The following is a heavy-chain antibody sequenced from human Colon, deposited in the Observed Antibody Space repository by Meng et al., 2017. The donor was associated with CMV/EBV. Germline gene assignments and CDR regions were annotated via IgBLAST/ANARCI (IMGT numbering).Heavy chain of an antibody. CDR3: ARGRIYCPNSRGYFFDH. Sequence: GGSLRLSCAGSGLTLSSMYMHWVRQAPGKGLEWVSVFYSGNTTDYADSLKGRFTVSRDNSKNTLYLQMNSLRAEDTAIYYCARGRIYCPNSRGYFFDHWGQGTLVTVSS. CDR2: FYSGNTT. D-gene: IGHD2-8*01. J-gene: IGHJ4*02. CDR1: GLTLSSMY. V-gene: IGHV3-66*02.